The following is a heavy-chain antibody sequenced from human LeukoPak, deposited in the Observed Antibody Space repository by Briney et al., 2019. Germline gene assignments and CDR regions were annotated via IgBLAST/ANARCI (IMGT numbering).Heavy chain of an antibody. CDR1: GGSISRYY. D-gene: IGHD3-22*01. CDR3: ARLSGGDYYDSSGYFDY. V-gene: IGHV4-59*08. J-gene: IGHJ4*02. CDR2: IYYNGSI. Sequence: SETLSLTCIVSGGSISRYYWSWIRQPPGKGLEWIGYIYYNGSISYNPSLKSRVTISVDTSKNQFSLKLSSVTAADTAVYYCARLSGGDYYDSSGYFDYWGQGTLVTVSS.